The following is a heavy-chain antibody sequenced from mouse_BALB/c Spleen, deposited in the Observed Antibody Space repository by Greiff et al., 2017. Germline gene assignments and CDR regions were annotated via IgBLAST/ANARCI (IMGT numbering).Heavy chain of an antibody. J-gene: IGHJ2*01. CDR1: GDSITSGY. Sequence: EVKLVESGPSLVKPSQTLSLTCSVTGDSITSGYWNWIRKFPGNKLEYMGYISYSGSTYYNPSLKSRISITRDTSKNQFFLQLNSVTTEDTATYYCARSDYGSIFDYWGQGTTLTVSS. CDR2: ISYSGST. V-gene: IGHV3-8*02. CDR3: ARSDYGSIFDY. D-gene: IGHD1-1*01.